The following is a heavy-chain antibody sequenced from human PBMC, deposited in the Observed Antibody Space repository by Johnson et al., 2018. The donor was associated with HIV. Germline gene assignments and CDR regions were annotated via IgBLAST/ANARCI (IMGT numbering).Heavy chain of an antibody. D-gene: IGHD5-24*01. J-gene: IGHJ3*02. CDR3: ARGEMATTYHAAFDI. CDR2: IYSGGST. CDR1: GFTFNNYA. Sequence: VQLVESGGRVVQPGRSLRFSCVASGFTFNNYAMHWVRQAPGKGLEWVSVIYSGGSTYYADSVKGRFTISRDNSKNTLYLQMNSLRAEDTAVYYCARGEMATTYHAAFDIWGQGTMVTVSS. V-gene: IGHV3-66*01.